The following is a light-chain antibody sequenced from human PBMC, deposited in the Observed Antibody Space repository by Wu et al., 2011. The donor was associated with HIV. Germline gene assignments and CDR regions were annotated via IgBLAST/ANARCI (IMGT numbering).Light chain of an antibody. CDR3: QQTSNWPLT. CDR1: QSVGRS. CDR2: DTS. J-gene: IGKJ5*01. V-gene: IGKV3-11*01. Sequence: VLTQSPATLSVSPGERATLSCRASQSVGRSVGWYQQKPGQAPRLLIYDTSKRATGIPARFSGSGSGTDFTLTISSLEPEDFAVYYCQQTSNWPLTFGQGTRLEIK.